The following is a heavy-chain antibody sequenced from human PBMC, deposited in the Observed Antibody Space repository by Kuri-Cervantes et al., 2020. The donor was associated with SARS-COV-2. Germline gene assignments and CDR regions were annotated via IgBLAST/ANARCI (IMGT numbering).Heavy chain of an antibody. CDR2: ISYDGSNK. D-gene: IGHD6-13*01. V-gene: IGHV3-30-3*01. CDR1: GFTFSSYA. Sequence: SLKISCAASGFTFSSYAMHWVRPAPGKGLEWVAVISYDGSNKYYADSVKGRFTISRDNSKNTLYLQMNSLRAEDTAVYYCARSWVFDYWGQGTLVTVSS. J-gene: IGHJ4*02. CDR3: ARSWVFDY.